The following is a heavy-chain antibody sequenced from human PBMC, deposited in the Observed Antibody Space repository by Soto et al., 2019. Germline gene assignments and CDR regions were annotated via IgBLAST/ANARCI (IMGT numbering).Heavy chain of an antibody. CDR1: GFTFSSYA. CDR3: ARVGSCSSTSCYPPSDYYYYRMDV. CDR2: ISYDGSNK. J-gene: IGHJ6*02. Sequence: GGSLRLSCAASGFTFSSYAMHWVRQAPGKGLEWVAVISYDGSNKYYADSVKGRFTTSRDNSKNTLYLQMNSLRAEDTAVYYCARVGSCSSTSCYPPSDYYYYRMDVWGQGTTVTVSS. V-gene: IGHV3-30-3*01. D-gene: IGHD2-2*01.